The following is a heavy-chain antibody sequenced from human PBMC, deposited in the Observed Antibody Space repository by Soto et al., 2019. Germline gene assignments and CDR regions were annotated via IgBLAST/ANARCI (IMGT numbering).Heavy chain of an antibody. J-gene: IGHJ4*02. CDR3: AKELGIAAELDY. Sequence: QVQLVESGGGVVQPGRSLRLSCAASGFTCSSYGMHWVRQAPGKGLEWVAVISYDGSNKYYADSVKGRFTISRDNSKNTLYLQMNSLRAEDTAVYYCAKELGIAAELDYWGQGTLVTVSS. V-gene: IGHV3-30*18. D-gene: IGHD6-13*01. CDR1: GFTCSSYG. CDR2: ISYDGSNK.